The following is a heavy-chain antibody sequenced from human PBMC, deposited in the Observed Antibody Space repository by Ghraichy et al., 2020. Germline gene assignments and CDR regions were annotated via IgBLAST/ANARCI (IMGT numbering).Heavy chain of an antibody. Sequence: GKSLNISCAASGFTFSSYAMHWVRQAPGKGLEYVSAISSNGGSTYYANSVKGRFTISRDNSKNTLYLQMGSLRAEDMAVYYCARGEGDCSSTSCYLDLWGRGTLVTVSS. D-gene: IGHD2-2*01. V-gene: IGHV3-64*01. J-gene: IGHJ2*01. CDR3: ARGEGDCSSTSCYLDL. CDR2: ISSNGGST. CDR1: GFTFSSYA.